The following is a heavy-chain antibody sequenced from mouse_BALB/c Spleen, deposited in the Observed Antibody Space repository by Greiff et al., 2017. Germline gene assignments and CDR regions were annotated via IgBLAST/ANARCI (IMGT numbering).Heavy chain of an antibody. J-gene: IGHJ1*01. CDR2: ISNGGGST. CDR1: GFTFSSYT. CDR3: ARQASTMISRYFDV. D-gene: IGHD2-4*01. Sequence: EVMLVESGGGLVQPGGSLKLSCAASGFTFSSYTMSWVRQTPEKRLEWVAYISNGGGSTYYPDTVKGRFTFSRDNAKNTLYLQMSSLKSEDTAMYYCARQASTMISRYFDVWGAGTTVTVSS. V-gene: IGHV5-12-2*01.